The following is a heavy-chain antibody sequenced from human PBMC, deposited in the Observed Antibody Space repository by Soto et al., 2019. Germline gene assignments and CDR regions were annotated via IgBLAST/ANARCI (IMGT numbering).Heavy chain of an antibody. CDR1: GGSISSSNW. D-gene: IGHD2-15*01. Sequence: QVQLQESGPGLVKPSGTLSLTCAVSGGSISSSNWWSWVRQPPGKGLEWIGEIYHSGSTNYNPSLKIRVTISVDKSKNQFSLKLSSVTAADTAVYYCARATTQGCSGGSCYRYYFDYWGQGTLVTVSS. V-gene: IGHV4-4*02. CDR2: IYHSGST. CDR3: ARATTQGCSGGSCYRYYFDY. J-gene: IGHJ4*02.